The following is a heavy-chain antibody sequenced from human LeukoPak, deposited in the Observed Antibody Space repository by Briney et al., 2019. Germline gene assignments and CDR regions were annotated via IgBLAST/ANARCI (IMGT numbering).Heavy chain of an antibody. D-gene: IGHD3/OR15-3a*01. V-gene: IGHV3-7*01. J-gene: IGHJ4*02. CDR1: RINFNSYW. CDR2: IKQDGSET. CDR3: ARALSDFWTGYFFDS. Sequence: GGSLRLSCAVSRINFNSYWMTWVRPAPGKGLEWVANIKQDGSETYYMASVKGRFSISRDNAKNSLYLQMNSLRAEDTVVYYCARALSDFWTGYFFDSWGQGTLVTVSS.